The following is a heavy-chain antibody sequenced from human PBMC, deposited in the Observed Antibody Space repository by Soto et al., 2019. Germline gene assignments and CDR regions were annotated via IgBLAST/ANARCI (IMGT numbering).Heavy chain of an antibody. CDR2: ISGYNGNT. Sequence: QVQLVQSGVEVKKPGASVKVSCKASGYTFTTYGISWVRQAPGQGLEWMGWISGYNGNTNYAQKVQDRVTMTTDTTTSTAYMELRTLRADDTAMYYCARDLFAQFSYSSGACGSWGPGTLVTVCS. CDR3: ARDLFAQFSYSSGACGS. V-gene: IGHV1-18*01. CDR1: GYTFTTYG. J-gene: IGHJ1*01. D-gene: IGHD6-19*01.